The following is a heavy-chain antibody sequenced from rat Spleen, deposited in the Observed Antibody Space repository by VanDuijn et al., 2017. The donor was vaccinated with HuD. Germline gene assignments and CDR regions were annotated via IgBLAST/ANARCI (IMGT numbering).Heavy chain of an antibody. CDR3: ARSVFDY. V-gene: IGHV5-29*01. Sequence: EVQLVESDGGLVQPGRSLKLSCAASGFTFSDYYMAWVRQAPTKGLEWVATIGYDDYTTYYRDSMKGRFTVSRDNAKSTLYLQMDSLRSEDTATYYCARSVFDYWGQGVMVTVSS. J-gene: IGHJ2*01. CDR1: GFTFSDYY. CDR2: IGYDDYTT.